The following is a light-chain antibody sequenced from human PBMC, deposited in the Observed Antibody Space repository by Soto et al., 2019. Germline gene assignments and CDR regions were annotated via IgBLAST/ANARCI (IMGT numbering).Light chain of an antibody. CDR3: QQYGSSPWT. CDR2: GAS. CDR1: QTINNNY. J-gene: IGKJ1*01. Sequence: IILTQSPGTLSLSPGERVTLSCKASQTINNNYVAWYQQRPGRAPRLLVYGASARATGIPDRFSGSGSGTDFTLTISRLEPEDFAVYYCQQYGSSPWTFGQGTKVDNK. V-gene: IGKV3-20*01.